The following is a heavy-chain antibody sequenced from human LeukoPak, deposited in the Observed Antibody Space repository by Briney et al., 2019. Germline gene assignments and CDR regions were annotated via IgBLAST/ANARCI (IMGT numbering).Heavy chain of an antibody. CDR2: IYTSGST. D-gene: IGHD4-17*01. CDR3: ARFPLTTVTRRAFDI. CDR1: GGSISSGSYY. Sequence: SETLSLTCTVSGGSISSGSYYWSWIRQPAGKGLEWIGRIYTSGSTNYNPSLKGRVTISVDTSKNQFSLKLSSVTAADTAVYYCARFPLTTVTRRAFDIWGQGTMVTVSS. V-gene: IGHV4-61*02. J-gene: IGHJ3*02.